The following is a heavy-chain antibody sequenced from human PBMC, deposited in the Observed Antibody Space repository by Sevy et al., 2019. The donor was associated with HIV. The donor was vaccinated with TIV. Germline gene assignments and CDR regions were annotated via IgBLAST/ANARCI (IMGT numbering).Heavy chain of an antibody. J-gene: IGHJ6*02. Sequence: GGSLRLSCAASGFTFDDYAMHWVRQAPGKGLEWVSLISWDGGSTYYAYSVKGRFTISRDNSKNSLYLQMNSLRAEDTALYYCAKDRAVRGAVNYYYYYGMDVWGQGTTVTVSS. CDR2: ISWDGGST. CDR1: GFTFDDYA. D-gene: IGHD3-10*01. V-gene: IGHV3-43D*04. CDR3: AKDRAVRGAVNYYYYYGMDV.